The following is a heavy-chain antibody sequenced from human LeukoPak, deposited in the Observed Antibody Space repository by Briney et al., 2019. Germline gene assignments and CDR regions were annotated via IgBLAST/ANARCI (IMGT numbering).Heavy chain of an antibody. V-gene: IGHV1-46*01. J-gene: IGHJ5*02. D-gene: IGHD3-16*01. Sequence: ASVKVSCTASGYTFTSYYMHWVRQAPGQGLEWVGMINHSGGSTSYTQRFQGRVTMTRDKSTDTVYMELSRLRSEETAVYYCAREWGYHWDPWGQGTLVTVSS. CDR3: AREWGYHWDP. CDR2: INHSGGST. CDR1: GYTFTSYY.